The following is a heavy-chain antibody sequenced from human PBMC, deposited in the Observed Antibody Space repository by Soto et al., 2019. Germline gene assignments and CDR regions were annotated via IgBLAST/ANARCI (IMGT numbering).Heavy chain of an antibody. V-gene: IGHV3-23*01. CDR3: AKDRGFIDAVAY. Sequence: ESGGGLVQPGGSLRLSCAASGFAFSRYAMSWVRQAPGKGLEWVSSISGSTSGTYYADAVKGRFTISRDNSNNTLYLQMNSLRVEDTAVYYCAKDRGFIDAVAYWGQGALVTVS. D-gene: IGHD3-16*02. J-gene: IGHJ4*02. CDR1: GFAFSRYA. CDR2: ISGSTSGT.